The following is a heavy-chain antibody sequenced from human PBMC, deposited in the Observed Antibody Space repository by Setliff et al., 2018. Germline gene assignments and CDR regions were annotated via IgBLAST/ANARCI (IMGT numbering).Heavy chain of an antibody. J-gene: IGHJ4*02. D-gene: IGHD5-18*01. Sequence: ASVKVSCKASGYTFTSYGISWVRQAPGQGLEWMGWISAYNGNTKYAQKLQGRVTITTDTSTSTAYMELRSLRSDDTAVYYCAAIGLDTAMITGVLFDFWGQGTLVTVSS. CDR2: ISAYNGNT. CDR3: AAIGLDTAMITGVLFDF. V-gene: IGHV1-18*01. CDR1: GYTFTSYG.